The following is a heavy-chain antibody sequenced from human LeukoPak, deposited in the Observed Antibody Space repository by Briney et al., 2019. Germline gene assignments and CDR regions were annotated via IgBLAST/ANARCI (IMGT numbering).Heavy chain of an antibody. Sequence: GGSLRLSCAASGFAFSDYYMTWVRQAPGKGLECVSYIGSRGSPIYYADSLKGRFTISRDNAKNSLYLQMNSLRAEDTAVYYCARVCTGWDAFDFWGQGTMVTVSS. D-gene: IGHD3-9*01. CDR2: IGSRGSPI. J-gene: IGHJ3*01. CDR1: GFAFSDYY. V-gene: IGHV3-11*04. CDR3: ARVCTGWDAFDF.